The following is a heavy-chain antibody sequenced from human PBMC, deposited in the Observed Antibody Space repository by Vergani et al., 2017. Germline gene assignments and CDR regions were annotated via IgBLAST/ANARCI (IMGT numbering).Heavy chain of an antibody. J-gene: IGHJ4*02. Sequence: QVQLVESGGGVVQRGGSLRLSCATSGFPLSKYDMQWIRQGPGKGLEFVAFIQFDGSNQYYADSVKGRFTLSRDFSKNTLYLQMNSLRTDDTATYYCAKHFRGWGIDYWCQGTQVIVSS. CDR3: AKHFRGWGIDY. D-gene: IGHD3-16*01. V-gene: IGHV3-30*02. CDR1: GFPLSKYD. CDR2: IQFDGSNQ.